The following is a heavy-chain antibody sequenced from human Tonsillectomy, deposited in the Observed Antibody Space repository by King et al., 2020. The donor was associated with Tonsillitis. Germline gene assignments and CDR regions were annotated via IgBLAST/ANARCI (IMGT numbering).Heavy chain of an antibody. Sequence: QLVQSGGGVVQPGRSLRLSCAASGFTFSSYGMHWVRQAPGKGLEWVAVIWFDGNNEYYADSVKGRFTISRDNSKNTLYLQMNSLRAEDTAVYYCARDYYGVNSCDYWGQGALVTFSS. CDR1: GFTFSSYG. CDR3: ARDYYGVNSCDY. J-gene: IGHJ4*02. D-gene: IGHD4-23*01. CDR2: IWFDGNNE. V-gene: IGHV3-33*01.